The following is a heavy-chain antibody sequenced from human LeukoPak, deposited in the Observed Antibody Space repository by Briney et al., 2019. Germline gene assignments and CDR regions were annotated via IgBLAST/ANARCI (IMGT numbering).Heavy chain of an antibody. D-gene: IGHD3-22*01. CDR3: ARTYYYDSSGAFDY. J-gene: IGHJ4*02. CDR1: GGSISSGGYS. Sequence: PSQTLSLTCAVSGGSISSGGYSWSWSRQPPGKGLEWIGYIYHSGSTYYNPSLKSRVTISVDRSKNQFSLKLSSVTAADTAVYYCARTYYYDSSGAFDYWGQGTLVTVSS. CDR2: IYHSGST. V-gene: IGHV4-30-2*01.